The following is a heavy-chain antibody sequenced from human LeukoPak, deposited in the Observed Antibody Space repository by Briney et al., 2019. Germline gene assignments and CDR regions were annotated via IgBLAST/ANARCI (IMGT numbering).Heavy chain of an antibody. CDR1: GFTFSDYA. CDR3: AKINVYYYDSSGYRRSNWFDP. J-gene: IGHJ5*02. Sequence: GGSLKLSCAASGFTFSDYAMHWVRQAPGKGPEWVAVISSGGTPQYYGDSVKGRFTISRDNSKNTLYLQMNSLRAEDTAVYYCAKINVYYYDSSGYRRSNWFDPWGQGTLVTVSS. D-gene: IGHD3-22*01. CDR2: ISSGGTPQ. V-gene: IGHV3-30*18.